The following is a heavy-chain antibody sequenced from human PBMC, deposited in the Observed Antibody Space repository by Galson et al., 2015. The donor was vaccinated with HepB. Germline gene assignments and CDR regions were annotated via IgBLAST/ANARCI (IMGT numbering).Heavy chain of an antibody. V-gene: IGHV1-18*04. CDR1: GYTFTSYG. J-gene: IGHJ6*02. CDR2: ISAYNGNT. D-gene: IGHD3-9*01. CDR3: ARDLDWFYRNYYYYGMDV. Sequence: SVKVSCKASGYTFTSYGISWVRQAPGQGLEWMGWISAYNGNTNYAQKLQGRVTMTTDTSTSTAYMELRSLRSDDTAVYYCARDLDWFYRNYYYYGMDVWGQGTTVTVSS.